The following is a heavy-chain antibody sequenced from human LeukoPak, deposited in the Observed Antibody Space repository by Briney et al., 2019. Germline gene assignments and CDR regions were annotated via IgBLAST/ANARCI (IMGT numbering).Heavy chain of an antibody. Sequence: GGSLRLSCAASGLTFSNAWMTWVRQAPGQGLEWVGRIKRKSDGGTTDYAAPVKGRFTISRDDSKNTLYLQMNSLKTEDTAVYYCTAAYGSGSPSPYYYYGMDVWSKGTTVTVSS. V-gene: IGHV3-15*01. J-gene: IGHJ6*04. CDR2: IKRKSDGGTT. CDR1: GLTFSNAW. D-gene: IGHD3-10*01. CDR3: TAAYGSGSPSPYYYYGMDV.